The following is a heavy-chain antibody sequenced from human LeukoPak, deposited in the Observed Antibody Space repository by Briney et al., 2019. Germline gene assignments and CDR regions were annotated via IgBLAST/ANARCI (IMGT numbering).Heavy chain of an antibody. Sequence: PSETLSLTCTVSGGSIDSYYWSWIRQPPGKGLEWIGYIYYTGSTEYHPSLKSRVTISLDTSKNQFSLKLTSVTAADTAVYYCARVYQSAEYYFDYWGQGNLVSVSS. D-gene: IGHD2-2*01. CDR2: IYYTGST. V-gene: IGHV4-59*01. CDR1: GGSIDSYY. J-gene: IGHJ4*02. CDR3: ARVYQSAEYYFDY.